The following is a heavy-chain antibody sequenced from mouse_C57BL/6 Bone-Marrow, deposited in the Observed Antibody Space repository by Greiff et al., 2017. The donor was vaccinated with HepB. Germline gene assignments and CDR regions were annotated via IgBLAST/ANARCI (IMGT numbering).Heavy chain of an antibody. V-gene: IGHV1-72*01. J-gene: IGHJ4*01. CDR3: ARGGNLYAMDY. CDR2: IDSNSGGT. D-gene: IGHD2-1*01. CDR1: GYTFTSYW. Sequence: QVQLQQPGAELVKPGASVKLSCKASGYTFTSYWMHWVKQRPGRGLEWIGRIDSNSGGTKYNEKFKSKATLTVDKPSSTAYMQLSSLTSEDSAVYYCARGGNLYAMDYWGQGTSVTVSS.